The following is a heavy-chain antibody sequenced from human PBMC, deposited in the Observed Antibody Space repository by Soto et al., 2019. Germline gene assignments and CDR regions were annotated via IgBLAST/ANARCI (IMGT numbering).Heavy chain of an antibody. V-gene: IGHV5-51*01. CDR2: IYPGDSDT. J-gene: IGHJ6*02. D-gene: IGHD6-6*01. CDR3: ARQRFDSSSSYYYYGMDV. Sequence: GESLKISCKGSGYSFTSYWIGWVRQMPGKGLEWMGIIYPGDSDTRYSPSFQGQVTISADKSISPAYLQWSSLKASDTAMYYCARQRFDSSSSYYYYGMDVWGQGTTVTVSS. CDR1: GYSFTSYW.